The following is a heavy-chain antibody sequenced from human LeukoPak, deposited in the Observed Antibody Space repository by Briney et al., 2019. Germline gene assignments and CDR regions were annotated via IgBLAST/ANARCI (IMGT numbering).Heavy chain of an antibody. Sequence: SVKVSCKASGGTFTNLAISWVRQAPGQGLEWMGRIIPTTGLASYAQRFQGRVTITADKSTSTAYMELSSLRSEDTAVYYCARAPPRLDGYILYYWGRGTLVTVSS. V-gene: IGHV1-69*04. D-gene: IGHD5-24*01. J-gene: IGHJ4*02. CDR2: IIPTTGLA. CDR3: ARAPPRLDGYILYY. CDR1: GGTFTNLA.